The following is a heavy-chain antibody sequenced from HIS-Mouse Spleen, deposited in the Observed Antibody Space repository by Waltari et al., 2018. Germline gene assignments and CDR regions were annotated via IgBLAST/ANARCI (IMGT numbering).Heavy chain of an antibody. Sequence: LQLQESGPGLVKPSETLSLTCTVSGGSISSSSYSWGWIRQPPGKGLEWIGSIYYSGSTYYNPSLKSRVTISVDTSKNQFSLKLSSVTAADTAVYYCAREIPYSSSWYDWYFDLWGRGTLVTVSS. CDR3: AREIPYSSSWYDWYFDL. V-gene: IGHV4-39*07. CDR2: IYYSGST. D-gene: IGHD6-13*01. CDR1: GGSISSSSYS. J-gene: IGHJ2*01.